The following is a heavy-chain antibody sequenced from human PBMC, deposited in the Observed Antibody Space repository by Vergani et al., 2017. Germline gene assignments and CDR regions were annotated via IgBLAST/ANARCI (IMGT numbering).Heavy chain of an antibody. J-gene: IGHJ4*02. D-gene: IGHD2/OR15-2a*01. V-gene: IGHV3-23*01. CDR2: ISGHGDRT. Sequence: EVHLLESGGGQVEAGGSLRLSCVASGFTFSNSAMSWVRQTSGKGLEWVSAISGHGDRTDYADSVKGRFTISRDNSKNTVYLQMNSLKAEDRATYYCAREERSNTSPVVGDWGQGTLVTV. CDR3: AREERSNTSPVVGD. CDR1: GFTFSNSA.